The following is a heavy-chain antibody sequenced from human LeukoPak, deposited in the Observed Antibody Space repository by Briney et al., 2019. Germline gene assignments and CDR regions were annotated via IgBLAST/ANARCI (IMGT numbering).Heavy chain of an antibody. Sequence: GGSLRLSCAASGFTFSTYNMNWVRQAPGKGLEWVSYISSSSSPIYYADSVKGRFTISRDNAKNSLYLQMNSLRDEDTAVYYCARDHYSRNDYWGQGTLVTVSS. J-gene: IGHJ4*02. D-gene: IGHD6-13*01. CDR3: ARDHYSRNDY. V-gene: IGHV3-48*02. CDR2: ISSSSSPI. CDR1: GFTFSTYN.